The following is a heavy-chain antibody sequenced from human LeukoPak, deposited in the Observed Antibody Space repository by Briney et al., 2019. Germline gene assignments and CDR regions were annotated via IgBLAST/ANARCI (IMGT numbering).Heavy chain of an antibody. CDR2: ISAYNGNT. D-gene: IGHD3-3*01. CDR3: ARGITIFGVVILDY. Sequence: ASVKVSCKASGYTFTSYGISWVRQAPGQGLEWMGWISAYNGNTNYAQKPQGRVTMTTDTSTSTAYMELRSLRSDDTAVYYCARGITIFGVVILDYWGQGTLVTVSS. CDR1: GYTFTSYG. J-gene: IGHJ4*02. V-gene: IGHV1-18*01.